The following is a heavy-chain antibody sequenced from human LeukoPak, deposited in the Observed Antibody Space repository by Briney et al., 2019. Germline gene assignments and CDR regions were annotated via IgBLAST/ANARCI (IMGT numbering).Heavy chain of an antibody. V-gene: IGHV4-59*08. CDR2: IYYTGST. Sequence: PSETLSLTCTVSGASIRSSYWSWLRQPPGKGLEWIGYIYYTGSTNSNPSLKSRVTVSVDTSKNQSSLKLSSMTAADTAVYYCARLDRSGYEMGGTWFDPWGQGTLVTVSS. CDR1: GASIRSSY. D-gene: IGHD3-22*01. J-gene: IGHJ5*02. CDR3: ARLDRSGYEMGGTWFDP.